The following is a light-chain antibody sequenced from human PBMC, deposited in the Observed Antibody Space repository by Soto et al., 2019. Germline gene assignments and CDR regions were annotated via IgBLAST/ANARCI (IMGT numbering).Light chain of an antibody. CDR2: GAS. CDR1: QSVSSN. V-gene: IGKV3-15*01. Sequence: EIVMTQSPATLSVSPGERATLSCRASQSVSSNLAWYQQKPGQAPRLLIYGASTRATGIPASLSGSASGTEFTLTISSMQSEDFAVYYCQQRSNWATFGPGTKVDIK. CDR3: QQRSNWAT. J-gene: IGKJ3*01.